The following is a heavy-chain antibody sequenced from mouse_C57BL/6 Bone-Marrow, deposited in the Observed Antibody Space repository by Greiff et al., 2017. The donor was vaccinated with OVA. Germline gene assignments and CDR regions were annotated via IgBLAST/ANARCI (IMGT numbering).Heavy chain of an antibody. V-gene: IGHV1-82*01. CDR3: ARRTGYSNYERYFDV. CDR1: GYAFSSSW. D-gene: IGHD2-5*01. Sequence: QVQLKQSGPELVKPGASVKISCKASGYAFSSSWMNWVKQRPGKGLEWIGRIYPGDGDTNYNGKFKGKATLTADKSSSTAYMQLSSLTSEDSAVYFCARRTGYSNYERYFDVWGTGTTVTVSS. J-gene: IGHJ1*03. CDR2: IYPGDGDT.